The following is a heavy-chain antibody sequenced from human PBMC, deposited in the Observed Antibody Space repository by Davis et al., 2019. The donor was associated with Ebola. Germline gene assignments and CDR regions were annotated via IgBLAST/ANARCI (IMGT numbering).Heavy chain of an antibody. CDR2: ISYDGSNK. Sequence: GGSLRLSCAASGFTFSSYAMHWVRQAPGKGLEWVAVISYDGSNKYYADSVKGRFTISRDNSKNTLYLQMNSLRAEDTAVYYCASDVDTAMAGLFDYWGQGTLVTVSS. D-gene: IGHD5-18*01. CDR3: ASDVDTAMAGLFDY. CDR1: GFTFSSYA. V-gene: IGHV3-30-3*01. J-gene: IGHJ4*02.